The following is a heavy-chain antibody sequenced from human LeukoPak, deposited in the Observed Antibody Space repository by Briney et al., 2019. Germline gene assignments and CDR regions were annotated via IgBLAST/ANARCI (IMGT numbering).Heavy chain of an antibody. J-gene: IGHJ5*02. Sequence: PGGSLRLSCAASGFTFSSYAMAWVRQGPGKGLEWVSVISGSGDSTYYADSVKGRFTISRDNSKNTLYLQMNSLRAEDTAVYYCAKDNSRSWYSGWFDPWGQGTLVTVSS. CDR1: GFTFSSYA. CDR2: ISGSGDST. V-gene: IGHV3-23*01. CDR3: AKDNSRSWYSGWFDP. D-gene: IGHD6-13*01.